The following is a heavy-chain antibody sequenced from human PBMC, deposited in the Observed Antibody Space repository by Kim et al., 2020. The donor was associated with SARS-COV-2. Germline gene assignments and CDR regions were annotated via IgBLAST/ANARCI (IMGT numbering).Heavy chain of an antibody. Sequence: NYNPSHKSRVTISGDTSKNQFSLKLSSVTAADTAVYYCARRRGKGVWFDPWGQGTLVTVSS. CDR3: ARRRGKGVWFDP. D-gene: IGHD3-16*01. J-gene: IGHJ5*02. V-gene: IGHV4-59*08.